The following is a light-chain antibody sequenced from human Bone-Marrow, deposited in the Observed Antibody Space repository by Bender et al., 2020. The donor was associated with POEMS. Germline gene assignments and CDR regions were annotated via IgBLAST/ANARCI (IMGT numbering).Light chain of an antibody. CDR3: CSYAGSSTYV. J-gene: IGLJ1*01. Sequence: QSALIQPPSVSGSPGQSVTISCTGTSSDVGFYDYVAWYQLHPGKVPRLMIYEVTKRPSGVPDRFSGSKSGNTASLTISGLQAEDEADYYCCSYAGSSTYVFGTGTKVTVL. CDR2: EVT. V-gene: IGLV2-23*02. CDR1: SSDVGFYDY.